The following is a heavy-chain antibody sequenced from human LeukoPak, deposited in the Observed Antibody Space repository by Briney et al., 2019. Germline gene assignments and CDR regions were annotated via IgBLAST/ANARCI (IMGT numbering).Heavy chain of an antibody. CDR2: IHYSGST. D-gene: IGHD5-18*01. CDR3: ARGWGYSYSIDAFDI. J-gene: IGHJ3*02. V-gene: IGHV4-39*07. CDR1: GGSISSSNYY. Sequence: SETLSLTCTVSGGSISSSNYYWGWIRQPPGKGLEWIGSIHYSGSTYYNPSLKSRVTISVDTSKNQFSLKLSSVTAADTAVYYCARGWGYSYSIDAFDIWGQGTMVTVSS.